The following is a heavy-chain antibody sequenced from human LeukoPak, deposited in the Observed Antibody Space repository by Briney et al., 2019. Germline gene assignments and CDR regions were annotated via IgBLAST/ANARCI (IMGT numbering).Heavy chain of an antibody. CDR2: IYYSGST. Sequence: PSETLSLTCTVSGGSISSSSYYWGWIRQPPGKGLEWIGSIYYSGSTYYNPSLKSRVTISVDTSKNQFSLKLSSVTAADTAVYYCARDPSGSRGGYWGQGTLVTVSS. J-gene: IGHJ4*02. V-gene: IGHV4-39*07. CDR1: GGSISSSSYY. D-gene: IGHD6-13*01. CDR3: ARDPSGSRGGY.